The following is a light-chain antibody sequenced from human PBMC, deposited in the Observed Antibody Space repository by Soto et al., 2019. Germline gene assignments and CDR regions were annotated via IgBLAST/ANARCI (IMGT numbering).Light chain of an antibody. J-gene: IGLJ3*02. CDR1: SSNIGAGYD. CDR2: DNN. CDR3: QYYDSSLSGSV. V-gene: IGLV1-40*01. Sequence: QSVLTQPPSVSGAPGQRVTISCTGSSSNIGAGYDVHWYQHLPGTAPKLLIYDNNNRPSGVPDRFSGAKSGSSASLAITGLRHEDEAHYYCQYYDSSLSGSVFGGGTKLTGL.